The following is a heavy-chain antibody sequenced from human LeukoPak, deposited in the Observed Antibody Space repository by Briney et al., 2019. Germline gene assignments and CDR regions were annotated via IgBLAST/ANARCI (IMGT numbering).Heavy chain of an antibody. J-gene: IGHJ5*02. CDR3: ATASRLSNWFDP. D-gene: IGHD1-1*01. Sequence: ASVTVSCKVSGYTLTELSMHWVRQAPGKGLEWMGGFDPEDGETIYAQKFQGRVTMTEDTSTDTAYMELSSLRSEDTAVYYCATASRLSNWFDPWAREPWSPSPQ. V-gene: IGHV1-24*01. CDR1: GYTLTELS. CDR2: FDPEDGET.